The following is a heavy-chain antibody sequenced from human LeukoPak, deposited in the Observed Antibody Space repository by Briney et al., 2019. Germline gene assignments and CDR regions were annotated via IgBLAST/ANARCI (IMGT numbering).Heavy chain of an antibody. CDR1: GGSFSGCY. V-gene: IGHV4-34*01. Sequence: PSETLSLTCAVYGGSFSGCYWSWIRQPPGKGLEWIGEINHSGSTNYNPSLKSRVTISVDTSKNQFSLKLSSVTAADTAVYYCARSSSWYGIDYWGQGTLVTVSS. D-gene: IGHD6-13*01. J-gene: IGHJ4*02. CDR2: INHSGST. CDR3: ARSSSWYGIDY.